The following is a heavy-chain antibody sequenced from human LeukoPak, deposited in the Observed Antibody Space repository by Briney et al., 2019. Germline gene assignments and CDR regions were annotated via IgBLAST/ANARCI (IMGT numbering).Heavy chain of an antibody. J-gene: IGHJ4*01. V-gene: IGHV3-21*01. CDR1: GFSFSSYS. CDR2: MSSGGTYI. CDR3: ARDRPKGASRVFFVY. D-gene: IGHD3-10*01. Sequence: KPGGSLSLSCEPSGFSFSSYSMTWVRQAPGKGLEWVSSMSSGGTYIYYADSVRGRFTISRDNAKNSLYLLMNSLRAEDAAVYYCARDRPKGASRVFFVYWGHGTLVTVSS.